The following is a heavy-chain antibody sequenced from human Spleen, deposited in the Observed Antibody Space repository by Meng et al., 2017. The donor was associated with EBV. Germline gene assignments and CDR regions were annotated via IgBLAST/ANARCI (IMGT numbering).Heavy chain of an antibody. D-gene: IGHD6-19*01. Sequence: QLQRRAAGPGQVKPSETLSLTCTVSGDSISSFYYWGWIRQPPGRGLELIGSVHYTGSTYYSPSLKSRVTVSVDTSKNQFSLRLTSVTAADTAVYYCARPFPSWQSPRLDPFGAWGQGTLVTVSS. V-gene: IGHV4-39*01. CDR1: GDSISSFYY. J-gene: IGHJ5*02. CDR3: ARPFPSWQSPRLDPFGA. CDR2: VHYTGST.